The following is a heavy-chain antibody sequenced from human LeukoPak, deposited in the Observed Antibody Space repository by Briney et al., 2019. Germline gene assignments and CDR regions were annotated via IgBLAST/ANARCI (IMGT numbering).Heavy chain of an antibody. CDR2: IYPGDSDT. D-gene: IGHD3-3*01. CDR3: ARCVRFLEWLLYDKPDCYFDY. CDR1: GYSFTSYW. J-gene: IGHJ4*02. V-gene: IGHV5-51*01. Sequence: GESLKISCKGSGYSFTSYWIGWVRQMPGKGLEWVGIIYPGDSDTRYSPSFQGQVTISADKSISTAYLQWSSLKASDTAMYYCARCVRFLEWLLYDKPDCYFDYWGQGTLVTVSS.